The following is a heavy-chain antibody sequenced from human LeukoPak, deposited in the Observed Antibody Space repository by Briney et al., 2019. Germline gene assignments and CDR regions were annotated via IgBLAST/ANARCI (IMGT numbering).Heavy chain of an antibody. Sequence: SETLSLTCTVSGDSITSYCWSWIRQPPGKGLEWIGHVYDSGTANYNPSLKSRVAISVDSSKNQFSLKLSSVTAADTAVYYCARDDSSGYLDWGQGTLVTVSS. CDR3: ARDDSSGYLD. J-gene: IGHJ4*02. V-gene: IGHV4-59*12. CDR2: VYDSGTA. D-gene: IGHD3-22*01. CDR1: GDSITSYC.